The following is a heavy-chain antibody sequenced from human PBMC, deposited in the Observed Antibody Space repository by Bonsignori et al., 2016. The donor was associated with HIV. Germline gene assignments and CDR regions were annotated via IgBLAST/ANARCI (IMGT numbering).Heavy chain of an antibody. CDR2: IWYDGSNK. CDR3: AKGGYSSSWYRPLLD. D-gene: IGHD6-13*01. J-gene: IGHJ4*02. V-gene: IGHV3-33*06. Sequence: VRQAPGKGLEWVAVIWYDGSNKYYADSVKGRFTISRDNSKNTLYLQMNSLRAEDTAVYYCAKGGYSSSWYRPLLDWGQGTLVTVSS.